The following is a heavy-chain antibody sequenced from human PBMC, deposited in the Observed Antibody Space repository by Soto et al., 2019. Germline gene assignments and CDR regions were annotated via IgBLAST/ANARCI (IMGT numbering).Heavy chain of an antibody. CDR3: ARGAYSNGWSLEY. CDR2: IKQDGSER. Sequence: GGSLRLSCAACAFTFSSYWISWVRQTPGRGLEWVANIKQDGSERYYVDSVKGRFTISRDNAKNSLYLQMNSLRGEDTAVYFCARGAYSNGWSLEYCGQRTLVTLSS. J-gene: IGHJ4*02. V-gene: IGHV3-7*01. CDR1: AFTFSSYW. D-gene: IGHD6-19*01.